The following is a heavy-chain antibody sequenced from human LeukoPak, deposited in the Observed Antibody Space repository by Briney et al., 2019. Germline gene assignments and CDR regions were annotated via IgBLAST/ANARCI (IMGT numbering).Heavy chain of an antibody. V-gene: IGHV4-59*08. CDR3: VRRDPGWNYFDY. CDR1: GGSINSHY. D-gene: IGHD6-19*01. CDR2: IYYTGRN. J-gene: IGHJ4*02. Sequence: SETLSLTCAVSGGSINSHYWSWIRQPPGKGLEGIGDIYYTGRNNYNTSLKSRVTISLDTSKNHLSLNLTSVLAADTAIYYCVRRDPGWNYFDYWGQGILVTVSS.